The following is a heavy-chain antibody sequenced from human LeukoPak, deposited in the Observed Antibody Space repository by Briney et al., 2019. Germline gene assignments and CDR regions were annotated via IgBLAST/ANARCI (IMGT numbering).Heavy chain of an antibody. CDR3: ARVSVVVVTAIPSIDY. J-gene: IGHJ4*02. CDR2: ISGSGGST. Sequence: GGSLRLSCEASGFTFSNYDMIWVRQAPGKGLEWVSIISGSGGSTYYGDSVKGRFTISRDNAKNSLYLQMNSLRDEDTAVYYCARVSVVVVTAIPSIDYWGQGTLVTVSS. CDR1: GFTFSNYD. D-gene: IGHD2-21*02. V-gene: IGHV3-23*01.